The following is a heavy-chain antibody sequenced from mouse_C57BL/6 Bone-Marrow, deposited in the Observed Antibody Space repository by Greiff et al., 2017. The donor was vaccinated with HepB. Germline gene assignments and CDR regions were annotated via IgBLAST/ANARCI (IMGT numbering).Heavy chain of an antibody. Sequence: EVKVVESGGGLVKPGGSLKLSCAASGFTFSSYAMSWVRQTPEKRLEWVATISDGGSYTYYPDNVKGRFTISRDNAKNNLYLQMSHLKSEDTAMYNCVNAYGDDAEYCGQGTLVTVSA. CDR2: ISDGGSYT. CDR1: GFTFSSYA. D-gene: IGHD2-2*01. V-gene: IGHV5-4*03. CDR3: VNAYGDDAEY. J-gene: IGHJ3*01.